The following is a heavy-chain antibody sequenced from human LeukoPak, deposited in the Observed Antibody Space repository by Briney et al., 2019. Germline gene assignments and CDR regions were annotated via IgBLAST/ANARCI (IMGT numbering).Heavy chain of an antibody. Sequence: PGGSLRLSCAASGFSVSNAWMSWVRQAPGKGLEWVAVISYDGSNKYYADSVKGRFTISRDNSKNTLYLQMNSLRAEDTAVYYCARDYLAAADPQEIDPWGQGTLVTVSS. D-gene: IGHD6-13*01. CDR3: ARDYLAAADPQEIDP. V-gene: IGHV3-30*03. CDR2: ISYDGSNK. CDR1: GFSVSNAW. J-gene: IGHJ5*02.